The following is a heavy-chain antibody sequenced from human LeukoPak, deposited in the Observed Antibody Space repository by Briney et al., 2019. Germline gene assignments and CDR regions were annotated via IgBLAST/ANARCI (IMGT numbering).Heavy chain of an antibody. J-gene: IGHJ4*02. D-gene: IGHD3-3*01. CDR2: IYYSGST. V-gene: IGHV4-59*02. CDR1: GGSVSDYY. Sequence: AETLSLTCTISGGSVSDYYWSWIRQPPGKGLEWIGYIYYSGSTNYNPSLKSRVTISVDTSKNQFSLKLSSVTAADTAVYYCARDPGMEYYFDYWGQGTLVTVSS. CDR3: ARDPGMEYYFDY.